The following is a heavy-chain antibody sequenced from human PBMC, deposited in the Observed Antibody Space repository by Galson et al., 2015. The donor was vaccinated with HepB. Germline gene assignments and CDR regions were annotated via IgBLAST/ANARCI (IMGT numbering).Heavy chain of an antibody. J-gene: IGHJ2*01. Sequence: SLRLSCAASGFTFSSYNMNWVRQAPGKELEWVSSITTSSSYIYYADSMKGRFTISRDNAKNSLYLQMSSLRAEDTAVYYWAREGSTWYKSPYDWYFDLWGRGTLVTVSS. D-gene: IGHD6-13*01. CDR1: GFTFSSYN. V-gene: IGHV3-21*01. CDR2: ITTSSSYI. CDR3: AREGSTWYKSPYDWYFDL.